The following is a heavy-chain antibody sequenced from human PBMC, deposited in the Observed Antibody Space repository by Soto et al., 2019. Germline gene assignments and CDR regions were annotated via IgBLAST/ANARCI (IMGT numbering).Heavy chain of an antibody. CDR1: GSTFSSFW. D-gene: IGHD4-17*01. Sequence: PGGSLRLSCAASGSTFSSFWMSWVRQAPGKGLEWVANIKQDGSEKDYVDSVKGRFTISRDNAKKSLYLQMDSLRAEDTAVYYCAKDAISGDGIWRMDSWGQGTVVTVSS. V-gene: IGHV3-7*03. CDR2: IKQDGSEK. CDR3: AKDAISGDGIWRMDS. J-gene: IGHJ5*02.